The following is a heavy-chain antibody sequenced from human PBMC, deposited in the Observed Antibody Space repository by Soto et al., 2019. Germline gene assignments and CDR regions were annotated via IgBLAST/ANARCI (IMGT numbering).Heavy chain of an antibody. CDR3: ARWNYDYYYYGMDV. CDR1: GGSISSYY. D-gene: IGHD1-7*01. J-gene: IGHJ6*02. V-gene: IGHV4-59*12. Sequence: PSETLSLTCTVSGGSISSYYWSWIRQPPGKGLEWIGYIYHSGSTNYNPSLKSRVTISVDKSKNQFSLKLSSVTAADTAVYYCARWNYDYYYYGMDVWGQGTTVTVS. CDR2: IYHSGST.